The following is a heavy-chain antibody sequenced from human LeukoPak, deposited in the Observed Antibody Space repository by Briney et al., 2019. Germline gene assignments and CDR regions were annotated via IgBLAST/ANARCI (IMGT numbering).Heavy chain of an antibody. CDR1: GGSISSSSYY. Sequence: PSETLSLTCTVSGGSISSSSYYWGWIRQPPGKGLEWIGSIYYSGSTYYNPSLKSRVTISVDTSKNQFSLKLSSVTAADTAVYYCVSQYGGNTDDAFDIWGQGTMVTVSS. D-gene: IGHD4-23*01. J-gene: IGHJ3*02. V-gene: IGHV4-39*01. CDR3: VSQYGGNTDDAFDI. CDR2: IYYSGST.